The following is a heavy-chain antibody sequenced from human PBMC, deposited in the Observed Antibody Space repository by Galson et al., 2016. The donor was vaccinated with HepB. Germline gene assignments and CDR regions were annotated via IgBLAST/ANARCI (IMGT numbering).Heavy chain of an antibody. Sequence: SLRLSCAASGFSFSDYWMNWVRQAPGKGLEWVSGISWSGDILGYADSVKGRFTISRDNAKNSLYLQMNSLRPEDTALYYCAKVSSRKGGPARNNFDSWGPGNLVTVSS. CDR3: AKVSSRKGGPARNNFDS. V-gene: IGHV3-9*01. D-gene: IGHD6-6*01. CDR2: ISWSGDIL. J-gene: IGHJ4*02. CDR1: GFSFSDYW.